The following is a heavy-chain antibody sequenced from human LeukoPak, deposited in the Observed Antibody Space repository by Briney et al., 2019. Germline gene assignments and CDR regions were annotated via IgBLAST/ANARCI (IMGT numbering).Heavy chain of an antibody. Sequence: GGSLRLSRAASGFTFSSYWMSWVRQAPGKGLEWVANIKQDGSEKYYVDSVKGRFTISRDNAKNSLYLQMNSLRAEDTAVYYCARSRRFGELLYLDYWGQGTLVTVSS. D-gene: IGHD3-10*01. J-gene: IGHJ4*02. CDR1: GFTFSSYW. CDR2: IKQDGSEK. V-gene: IGHV3-7*01. CDR3: ARSRRFGELLYLDY.